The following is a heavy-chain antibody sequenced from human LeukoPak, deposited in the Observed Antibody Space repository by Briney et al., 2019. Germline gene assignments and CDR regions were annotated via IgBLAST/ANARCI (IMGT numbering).Heavy chain of an antibody. D-gene: IGHD1-26*01. CDR3: TIGVGYRGSFVDY. V-gene: IGHV3-66*01. CDR2: IYTGGST. J-gene: IGHJ4*02. CDR1: GSTVSSNY. Sequence: GGSLRPSYATSGSTVSSNYMSWVRQAPGKGLEWVSIIYTGGSTYYADSVKGRFTISRDSSKNTLYLQMNTLRAEDTAVYYCTIGVGYRGSFVDYWGQGTLVAVSS.